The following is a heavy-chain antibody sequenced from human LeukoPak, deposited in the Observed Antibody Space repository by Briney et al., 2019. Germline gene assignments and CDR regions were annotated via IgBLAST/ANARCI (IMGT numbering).Heavy chain of an antibody. V-gene: IGHV3-21*01. D-gene: IGHD3-10*01. CDR1: GFTFSDYS. CDR3: ARDQGYYGSGSYYGSRDYYMDI. CDR2: ISSISSSI. J-gene: IGHJ6*03. Sequence: GGSLRLSCAASGFTFSDYSMNWVRQAPGKGLEWVSSISSISSSIYYADSVKGRFTISRDNAKNTLYLQMNSLRAEDTAVYYCARDQGYYGSGSYYGSRDYYMDIWGKGTTVTVSS.